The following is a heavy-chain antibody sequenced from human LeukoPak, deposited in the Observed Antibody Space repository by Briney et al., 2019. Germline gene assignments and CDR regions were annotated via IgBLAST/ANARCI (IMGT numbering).Heavy chain of an antibody. CDR1: GFTFSSYS. D-gene: IGHD2-15*01. Sequence: GGSLRLSCAASGFTFSSYSMNWVRQAPGKGLEWVSYISSGSSTIYYADSVKGRFTISRDNAKNSLYLQMNSLRAEDTAVYYCAREVVVAATIGSGTFAKSYYYYMDVWGKGTTVTVSS. CDR3: AREVVVAATIGSGTFAKSYYYYMDV. V-gene: IGHV3-48*04. CDR2: ISSGSSTI. J-gene: IGHJ6*03.